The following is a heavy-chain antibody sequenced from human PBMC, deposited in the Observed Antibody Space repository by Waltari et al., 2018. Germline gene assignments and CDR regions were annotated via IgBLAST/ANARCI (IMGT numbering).Heavy chain of an antibody. CDR2: IYTSGST. Sequence: QVQLQESGPGLVKPSQTLSLTCTVSGGSISSGSYYWSWIRQPAWKGLGWIGYIYTSGSTNYNPSLKSRVTISVDTSKNQFSLKLSSVTAADTAVYYCARRSESSGYQPIDYWGQGTLVTVSS. CDR3: ARRSESSGYQPIDY. V-gene: IGHV4-61*09. J-gene: IGHJ4*02. CDR1: GGSISSGSYY. D-gene: IGHD3-22*01.